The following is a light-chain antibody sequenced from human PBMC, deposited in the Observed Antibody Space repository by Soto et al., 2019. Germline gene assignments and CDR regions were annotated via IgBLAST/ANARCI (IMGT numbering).Light chain of an antibody. CDR2: DAS. CDR3: QQYGTSPRP. Sequence: ENVLTQSPGTLSMSPGERVTLSCRASQDIRSHLAWYQQKPGQAPRLLIFDASSRATGIPDRFSGSGSGTDFTLSISRLEPEDFAVYYCQQYGTSPRPFGQGTRVEIK. V-gene: IGKV3-20*01. CDR1: QDIRSH. J-gene: IGKJ1*01.